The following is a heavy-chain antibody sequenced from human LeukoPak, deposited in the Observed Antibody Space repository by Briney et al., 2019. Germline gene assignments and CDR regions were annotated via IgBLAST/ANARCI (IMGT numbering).Heavy chain of an antibody. J-gene: IGHJ5*02. CDR3: ARFVGATVYNWFDP. Sequence: SETLSLTCTVSGGSISSSSYYWGWIRQPPGQGLEWIGSIYYSGSIYYNPSLKSRVTISVDTSKNQFSLKLSSVTAADTAVYYCARFVGATVYNWFDPWGQGTLVTVSS. D-gene: IGHD1-26*01. V-gene: IGHV4-39*07. CDR2: IYYSGSI. CDR1: GGSISSSSYY.